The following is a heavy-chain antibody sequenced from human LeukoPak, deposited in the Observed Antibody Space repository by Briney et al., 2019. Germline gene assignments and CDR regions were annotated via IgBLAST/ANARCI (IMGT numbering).Heavy chain of an antibody. Sequence: RGSLRLSCAASGFTFSDYYMSWIRQAPGKGLEWVSYISSSGSTIYYADSVKGRFTISRDNAKNSLYLQMNSLRAEDTAVYYCASLYGSGPNWFDPWGQGTLVTVSS. CDR1: GFTFSDYY. CDR2: ISSSGSTI. V-gene: IGHV3-11*04. J-gene: IGHJ5*02. CDR3: ASLYGSGPNWFDP. D-gene: IGHD3-10*01.